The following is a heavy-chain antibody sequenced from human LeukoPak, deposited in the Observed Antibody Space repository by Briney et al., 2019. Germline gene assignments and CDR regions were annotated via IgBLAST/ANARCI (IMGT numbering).Heavy chain of an antibody. J-gene: IGHJ4*02. V-gene: IGHV3-30*18. Sequence: GGSLRLSCAASGFTFSSGMHWVRQAPGKGLEWVAVISYDGNHKYYGDSVKGRFTISRDNSRNTLYLQMDSLKTEDTAVYYCAKYHPQLGHPYWGQGTLVTVSS. CDR2: ISYDGNHK. CDR3: AKYHPQLGHPY. D-gene: IGHD2-2*01. CDR1: GFTFSSG.